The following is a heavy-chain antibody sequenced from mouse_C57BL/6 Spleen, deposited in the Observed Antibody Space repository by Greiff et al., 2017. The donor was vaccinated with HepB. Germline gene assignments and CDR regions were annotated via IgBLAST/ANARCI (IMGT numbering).Heavy chain of an antibody. J-gene: IGHJ4*01. CDR2: IYPRDGST. V-gene: IGHV1-85*01. D-gene: IGHD1-1*01. Sequence: VQLKESGPELVKPGASVKLSCKASGYTFTSYDINWVKQRPGQGLEWIGWIYPRDGSTKYNEKFKGKATLTVDTSSSTAYMELHSLTSEDSAVYFCARRGYYGSRAMDYWGQGTSVTVSS. CDR1: GYTFTSYD. CDR3: ARRGYYGSRAMDY.